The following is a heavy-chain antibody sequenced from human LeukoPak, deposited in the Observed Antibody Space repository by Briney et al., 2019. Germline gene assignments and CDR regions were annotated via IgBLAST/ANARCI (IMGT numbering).Heavy chain of an antibody. Sequence: SETLSLTCTVPGGSINSYYWSWIRQPPGKGLEWIGYINDSGSTNYNPSLKSRVTISVDTSKNQFSLKLSSVTAADTAVYFCARDTYGWGLFDYWGQGTLVTVSS. CDR1: GGSINSYY. V-gene: IGHV4-59*01. D-gene: IGHD3-10*01. CDR3: ARDTYGWGLFDY. CDR2: INDSGST. J-gene: IGHJ4*02.